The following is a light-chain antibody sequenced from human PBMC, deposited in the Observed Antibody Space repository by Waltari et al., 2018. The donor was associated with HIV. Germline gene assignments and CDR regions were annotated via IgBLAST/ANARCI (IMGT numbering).Light chain of an antibody. Sequence: DIQMTQSSSSPSASVGDRVTTPSRASLGISNDLAWYQQKPGQVPKLLIYAASALQSGVPSRFSGSGSGTDFALTISSLQPEDVATYYCQKYNSAPLTFGQGTKV. CDR3: QKYNSAPLT. CDR2: AAS. V-gene: IGKV1-27*01. J-gene: IGKJ1*01. CDR1: LGISND.